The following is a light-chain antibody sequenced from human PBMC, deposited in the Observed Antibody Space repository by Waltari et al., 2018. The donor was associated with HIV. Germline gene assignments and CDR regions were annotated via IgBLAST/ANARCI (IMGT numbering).Light chain of an antibody. Sequence: SYELTQPLSLSVSPGQTASITCSGDALSMQYGHWYQHKPGQAPVLVIYKDSERSSGSPERFSGSSSGTTVTLTISGAQAEDEAAYFCQSTDRSGSYIIFGGGTKLTVL. CDR2: KDS. CDR3: QSTDRSGSYII. CDR1: ALSMQY. V-gene: IGLV3-25*03. J-gene: IGLJ2*01.